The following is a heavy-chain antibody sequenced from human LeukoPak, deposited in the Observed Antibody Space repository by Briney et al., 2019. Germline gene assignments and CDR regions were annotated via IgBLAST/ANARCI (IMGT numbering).Heavy chain of an antibody. V-gene: IGHV3-23*01. CDR1: GFTFSSHG. CDR3: AKDTPSFYGGDDDAFDI. CDR2: ISGSGGST. Sequence: TGGSLRLSCAASGFTFSSHGMSWVRQAPGKGLEWVSAISGSGGSTYYADSVKGRFTISRDNSKNTLYLQMNSLRAEDTAVYYCAKDTPSFYGGDDDAFDIWGQGTMVTVSS. D-gene: IGHD4-23*01. J-gene: IGHJ3*02.